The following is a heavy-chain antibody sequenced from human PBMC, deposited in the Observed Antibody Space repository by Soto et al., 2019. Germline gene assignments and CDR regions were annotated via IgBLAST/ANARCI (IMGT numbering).Heavy chain of an antibody. CDR2: ISGGYGTT. J-gene: IGHJ4*02. V-gene: IGHV3-23*01. Sequence: GGSLRLSCAASGFTFYTYAMSWVRQAPGQGLEWVSSISGGYGTTYYADSVKGRFTISRDNSRNTLYLQMNSLRAEDTAVYYCARPQGVVVAASSFAYWGQGTLVTVSS. CDR1: GFTFYTYA. CDR3: ARPQGVVVAASSFAY. D-gene: IGHD2-15*01.